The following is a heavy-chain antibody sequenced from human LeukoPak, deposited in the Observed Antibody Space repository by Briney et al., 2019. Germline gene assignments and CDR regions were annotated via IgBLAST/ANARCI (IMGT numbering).Heavy chain of an antibody. Sequence: PSETLSLTCSVSGGSISISGFYWNWIRQLPGKGLEWIGYTYNSGNTYYNPFFGSRVTISTDTSMNQFFLKSHSVTAADTAVYYCARSSGWRDAFDFWGRGTMVTVSS. CDR2: TYNSGNT. V-gene: IGHV4-31*03. J-gene: IGHJ3*01. CDR1: GGSISISGFY. CDR3: ARSSGWRDAFDF. D-gene: IGHD6-19*01.